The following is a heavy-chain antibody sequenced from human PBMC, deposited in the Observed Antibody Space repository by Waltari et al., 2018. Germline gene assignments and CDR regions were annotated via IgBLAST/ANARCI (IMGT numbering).Heavy chain of an antibody. CDR3: AREAYGGSWYGLVY. D-gene: IGHD6-13*01. Sequence: VQLVQSGAEVKTPGSSVRGSCKASGGPFSSYAISWVRQAPGQGPEWMGGIIPIFGTAKYAQKFHGRVTITADDSTSTAYMELSSLRAEDTAVYYCAREAYGGSWYGLVYWGQGTLVTVSS. CDR1: GGPFSSYA. V-gene: IGHV1-69*13. J-gene: IGHJ4*02. CDR2: IIPIFGTA.